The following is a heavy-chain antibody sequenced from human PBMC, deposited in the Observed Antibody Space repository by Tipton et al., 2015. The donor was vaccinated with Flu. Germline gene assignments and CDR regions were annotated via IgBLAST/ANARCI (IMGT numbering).Heavy chain of an antibody. J-gene: IGHJ4*02. Sequence: TLSLTCTVSGASITTISDYWGWIRQPPGKGLEWIGTIHYSGSTPYNPSLKSRVTISIDTSKNQFSLKLSSVTAADTAVFYCATRRTGSYSDYWGQGTLVTVSS. V-gene: IGHV4-39*01. CDR3: ATRRTGSYSDY. CDR2: IHYSGST. CDR1: GASITTISDY. D-gene: IGHD3/OR15-3a*01.